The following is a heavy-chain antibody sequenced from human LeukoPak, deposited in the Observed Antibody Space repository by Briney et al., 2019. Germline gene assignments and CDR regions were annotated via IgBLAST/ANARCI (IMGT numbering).Heavy chain of an antibody. CDR3: ARHGEPGYSSSWYWIDY. V-gene: IGHV4-59*08. Sequence: SETLSLTCTVSGGSISSYYWSWIRQPPGKGLEWIGYFYYSGSTNYNPSLKSRVTISVDTSKNQFSLKLSSVTAADTAVYYCARHGEPGYSSSWYWIDYWGQGTLVTVSS. D-gene: IGHD6-13*01. CDR2: FYYSGST. J-gene: IGHJ4*02. CDR1: GGSISSYY.